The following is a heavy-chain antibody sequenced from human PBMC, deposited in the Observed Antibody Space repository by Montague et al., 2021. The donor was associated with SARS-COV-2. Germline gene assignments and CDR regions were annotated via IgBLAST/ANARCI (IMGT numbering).Heavy chain of an antibody. CDR3: ARIPVGSKYYFDF. CDR1: GDSVCSKIAT. Sequence: CAISGDSVCSKIATWNWNRQSPARRLEWLGRTYYRSKWYNDYAESVKSRITIDPDTSKHQFSLHLNSVTPEDTAVYYCARIPVGSKYYFDFWGQGTLVTVSS. CDR2: TYYRSKWYN. D-gene: IGHD2-2*01. V-gene: IGHV6-1*01. J-gene: IGHJ4*02.